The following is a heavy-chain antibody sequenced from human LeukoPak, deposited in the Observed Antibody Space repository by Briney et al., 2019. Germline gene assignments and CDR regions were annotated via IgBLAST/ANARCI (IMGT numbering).Heavy chain of an antibody. Sequence: GGSLRLSCAASGFTFSSYAMSWVRQAAGKGLEWVSAISGSGGSTYYADCVKGRFTISRDNSKNTLYLHMNSMRAEDTAVYYCAKTLDRVPAALDRGQGTLVTVSS. CDR2: ISGSGGST. D-gene: IGHD2-2*01. V-gene: IGHV3-23*01. CDR3: AKTLDRVPAALD. J-gene: IGHJ4*02. CDR1: GFTFSSYA.